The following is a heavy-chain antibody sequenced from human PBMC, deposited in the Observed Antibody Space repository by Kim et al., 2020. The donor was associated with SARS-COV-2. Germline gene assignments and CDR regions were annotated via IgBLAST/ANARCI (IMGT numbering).Heavy chain of an antibody. J-gene: IGHJ6*02. V-gene: IGHV3-30*18. D-gene: IGHD3-9*01. CDR2: ISYDGSNK. CDR1: GFTFSSYG. CDR3: AKDPRLNRYFDWLSKKYYYGMDV. Sequence: GGSLRLSCAASGFTFSSYGMHWVRQAPGKGLEWVAVISYDGSNKYYADSVKGRFTISRDNSKNTLYLQMNSLRAEDTAVYYCAKDPRLNRYFDWLSKKYYYGMDVWGQGTTVTVSS.